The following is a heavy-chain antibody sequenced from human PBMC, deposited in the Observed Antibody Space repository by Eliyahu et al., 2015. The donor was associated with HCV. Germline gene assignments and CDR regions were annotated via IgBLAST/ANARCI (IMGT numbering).Heavy chain of an antibody. CDR3: AKSRFMSNWFDP. CDR2: ISGSGGST. J-gene: IGHJ5*02. CDR1: GFTFSSYA. V-gene: IGHV3-23*01. Sequence: EVQLLESGGGLVQPGGSLRLSCAASGFTFSSYAMXWVRQAPGKGLEWVSAISGSGGSTYYADSVKGRFTISRDNSKNTLYLQMNSLRAEDTAVYYCAKSRFMSNWFDPWGQGTLVTVSS. D-gene: IGHD3-16*01.